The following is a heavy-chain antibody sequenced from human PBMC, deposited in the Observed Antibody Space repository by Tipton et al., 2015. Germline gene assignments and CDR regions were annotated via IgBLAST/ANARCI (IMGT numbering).Heavy chain of an antibody. CDR1: GDGVSSNRVT. V-gene: IGHV6-1*01. Sequence: PGLVKPSQTLSLTCDISGDGVSSNRVTWNWIRQSPSRGLEWLGRTYYKSKWYHDYAISVQSRITLTADTSKDQFSLQLNSVTPDDSAVYYCARGRGLGLFDYWGQGTLVTVSS. CDR3: ARGRGLGLFDY. D-gene: IGHD1-26*01. J-gene: IGHJ4*02. CDR2: TYYKSKWYH.